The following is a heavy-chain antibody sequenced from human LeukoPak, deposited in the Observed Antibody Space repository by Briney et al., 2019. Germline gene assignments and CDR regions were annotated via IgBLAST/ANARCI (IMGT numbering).Heavy chain of an antibody. Sequence: SETLSLTCAVYGGSFSGYYWNWIRQPPGKGLEWIGEINHSGSTNYNPSLKSRVTMSVDTSKNQFSLKLSSVTAADTAVYYCARGGYYYDSSGYYREGDYWGQGTLVTVSS. J-gene: IGHJ4*02. D-gene: IGHD3-22*01. V-gene: IGHV4-34*01. CDR2: INHSGST. CDR1: GGSFSGYY. CDR3: ARGGYYYDSSGYYREGDY.